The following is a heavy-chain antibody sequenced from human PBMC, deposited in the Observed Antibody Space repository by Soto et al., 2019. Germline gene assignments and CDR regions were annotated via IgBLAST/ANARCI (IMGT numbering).Heavy chain of an antibody. CDR2: INPSGGTT. Sequence: ASVKVSCKASGYIFTSYYVHWVRQAPGQGLEWMGLINPSGGTTNYAQKFQGRVTMTRDASTSTVHMELNSLRSEDTAVYYCASPIQYYYESGGQSAWFDPWGQGTLVTVSS. CDR3: ASPIQYYYESGGQSAWFDP. D-gene: IGHD3-22*01. CDR1: GYIFTSYY. J-gene: IGHJ5*02. V-gene: IGHV1-46*01.